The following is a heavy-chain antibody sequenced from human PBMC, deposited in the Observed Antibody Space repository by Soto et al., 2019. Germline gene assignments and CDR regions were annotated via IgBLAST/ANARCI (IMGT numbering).Heavy chain of an antibody. J-gene: IGHJ6*03. CDR3: ARGGEDIVVVPAASNYYYYYMDV. CDR1: GYTFTSYD. CDR2: MNPNSGNT. D-gene: IGHD2-2*01. V-gene: IGHV1-8*01. Sequence: GASVKVSCKASGYTFTSYDINWVRQATGQGLEWMGWMNPNSGNTGYAQKFQGRVTMTRNTSISTANMELSSLSSEDTAVYYCARGGEDIVVVPAASNYYYYYMDVWGKGTTVTVSS.